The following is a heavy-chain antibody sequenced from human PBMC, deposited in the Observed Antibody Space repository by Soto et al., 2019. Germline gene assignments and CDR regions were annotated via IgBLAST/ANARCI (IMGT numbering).Heavy chain of an antibody. CDR2: IIPILGIA. V-gene: IGHV1-69*02. D-gene: IGHD4-17*01. CDR3: SRVEGDYGGNYYYYGMDV. Sequence: ASVKVSCKASGGTFSSYTISWVRQAPGQGLEWMGRIIPILGIANYAQKFQGRVTITADKSTSTAYMELSSLRSEDPAVYYCSRVEGDYGGNYYYYGMDVWGQGTTVTGSS. J-gene: IGHJ6*01. CDR1: GGTFSSYT.